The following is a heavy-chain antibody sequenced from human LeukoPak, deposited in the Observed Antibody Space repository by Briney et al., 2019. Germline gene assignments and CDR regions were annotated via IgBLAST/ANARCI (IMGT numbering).Heavy chain of an antibody. J-gene: IGHJ4*02. V-gene: IGHV3-15*01. Sequence: NPGGSLRLSCAASGFTFSSYSMNWVRQAPGKGLEWVGRIKSKTDGETTDYAAPVKGRFIISRDDSKNTLYVQMNSLKTEDTAVYYCSTDSVVPCRFWGQGTLVTVSS. CDR2: IKSKTDGETT. D-gene: IGHD3-10*01. CDR1: GFTFSSYS. CDR3: STDSVVPCRF.